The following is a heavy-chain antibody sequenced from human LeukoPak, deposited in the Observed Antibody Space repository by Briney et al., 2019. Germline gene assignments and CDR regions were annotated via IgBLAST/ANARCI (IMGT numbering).Heavy chain of an antibody. Sequence: GGSLRLSCAASGFTFSTYSMNWVRQAPGKGLEWVSSISSSSYIYYADSVKGRFTISRDNAKNSLYLQMNSLRAEDTAVYSCARDPSDYDILTGYYNLGAFDIWGQGTMVTVSS. V-gene: IGHV3-21*01. D-gene: IGHD3-9*01. CDR3: ARDPSDYDILTGYYNLGAFDI. CDR2: ISSSSYI. J-gene: IGHJ3*02. CDR1: GFTFSTYS.